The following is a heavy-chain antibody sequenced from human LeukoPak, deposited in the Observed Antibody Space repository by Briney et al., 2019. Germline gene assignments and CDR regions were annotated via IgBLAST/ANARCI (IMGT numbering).Heavy chain of an antibody. CDR1: GFTFSGSA. CDR3: TTKTLRLGELSFQIDY. Sequence: GGSLRLSCAASGFTFSGSAMHWVRQASGKGLDWVGRIRSKANSYATAYAASVKGRFTISRDDSNNTAYLQMNSLKTEDTAVYYCTTKTLRLGELSFQIDYWGQGTLVTVSS. J-gene: IGHJ4*02. D-gene: IGHD3-16*02. CDR2: IRSKANSYAT. V-gene: IGHV3-73*01.